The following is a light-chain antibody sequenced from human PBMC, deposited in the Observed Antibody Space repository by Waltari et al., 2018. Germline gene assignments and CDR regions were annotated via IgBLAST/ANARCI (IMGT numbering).Light chain of an antibody. CDR1: QSVSSSY. J-gene: IGKJ1*01. V-gene: IGKV3-20*01. CDR2: GGS. Sequence: EIVLTQSPGTLSLSPGERATPPCRASQSVSSSYLAWYQQKPGQAPRLLIYGGSSRATGIPDRFSGSGSGTDFTLTISRLEPEDFAVYYCQQYSSSPWTFGQGTKVEIK. CDR3: QQYSSSPWT.